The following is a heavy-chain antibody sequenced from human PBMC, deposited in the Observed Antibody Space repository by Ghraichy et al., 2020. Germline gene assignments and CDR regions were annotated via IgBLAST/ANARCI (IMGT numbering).Heavy chain of an antibody. D-gene: IGHD2-8*02. V-gene: IGHV1-8*01. CDR2: MNPNSGNT. J-gene: IGHJ6*02. Sequence: ASVKVSCKASGYTFTSYDINWVRQATGQGLEWMGWMNPNSGNTGYAQKFQGRVTITRNTSISTAYMELSSLRSEDTAVYYCARGYTGGRLEVYYYYGTDVWGQATTVTVSS. CDR3: ARGYTGGRLEVYYYYGTDV. CDR1: GYTFTSYD.